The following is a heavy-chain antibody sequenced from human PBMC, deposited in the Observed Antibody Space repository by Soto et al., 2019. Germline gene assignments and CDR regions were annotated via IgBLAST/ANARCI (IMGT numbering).Heavy chain of an antibody. CDR2: INPNSGGT. V-gene: IGHV1-2*02. Sequence: ASVKVSCKASGYTFTGYYMHWVRQAPGQGLGWMGWINPNSGGTNYAQKFQGRVTMTRDTSISTAYMELSRLRSDDTAVYYCARDKVTIFGVVMTNYYYYYGMDVWGQGTTVTVSS. CDR1: GYTFTGYY. CDR3: ARDKVTIFGVVMTNYYYYYGMDV. D-gene: IGHD3-3*01. J-gene: IGHJ6*02.